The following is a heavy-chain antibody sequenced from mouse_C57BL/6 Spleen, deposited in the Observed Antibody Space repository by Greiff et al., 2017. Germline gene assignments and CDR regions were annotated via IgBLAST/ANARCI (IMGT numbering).Heavy chain of an antibody. J-gene: IGHJ1*03. CDR2: IYPGSGST. D-gene: IGHD1-1*01. CDR3: AKWGYYGSSYGYFDV. CDR1: GYTFTSYW. V-gene: IGHV1-55*01. Sequence: VQLQQSGAELVKPGASVKMSCKASGYTFTSYWITWVKQRPGQGLEWIGDIYPGSGSTNYNEKFKSKATLTVDTSSSTAYMQLSSLTSGDSAVYYCAKWGYYGSSYGYFDVWGTGTTVTVSS.